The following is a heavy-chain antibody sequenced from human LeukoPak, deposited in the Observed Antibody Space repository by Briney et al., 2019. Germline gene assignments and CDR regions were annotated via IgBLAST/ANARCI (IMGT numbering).Heavy chain of an antibody. CDR1: GGSFSGYY. CDR2: INHSGST. Sequence: SETLSLTCAVYGGSFSGYYWSWIRQPPGKGLEWIGEINHSGSTNYNPSLKSRVTISVDTSKNQFSLKLSSVTAADTAVYYCARGSGLLYYDILTGYRYPSHYYFDYWGQGTLVTVSS. V-gene: IGHV4-34*01. D-gene: IGHD3-9*01. J-gene: IGHJ4*02. CDR3: ARGSGLLYYDILTGYRYPSHYYFDY.